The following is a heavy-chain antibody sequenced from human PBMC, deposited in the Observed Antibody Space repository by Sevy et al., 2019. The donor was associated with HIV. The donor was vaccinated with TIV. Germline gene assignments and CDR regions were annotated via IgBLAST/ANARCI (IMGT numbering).Heavy chain of an antibody. CDR3: AAGDTSMVTDLDY. D-gene: IGHD5-18*01. CDR1: GFTVSTYA. Sequence: GGSLRLSCAASGFTVSTYAINWVRQAPGGGREWVSVFPGGGDSTYSADSVKGRFTISRDNSKNVVYLQMNSLRAEDTAVYYCAAGDTSMVTDLDYWGQGTLVTVSS. V-gene: IGHV3-23*01. J-gene: IGHJ4*02. CDR2: FPGGGDST.